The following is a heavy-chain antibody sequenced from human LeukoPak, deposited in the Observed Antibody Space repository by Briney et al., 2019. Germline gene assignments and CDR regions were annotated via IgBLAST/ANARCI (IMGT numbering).Heavy chain of an antibody. J-gene: IGHJ5*02. CDR2: INPNSGVT. CDR3: ARGSPFQWLVHGGWFDP. Sequence: ASVPVSCKTSGYTFTDYHIHWVRQAPGQGLEWMGWINPNSGVTNYAQKFQGRVSMTGDTSNSTGYMELSSLRSDDTAVYYCARGSPFQWLVHGGWFDPWGQGTLVTVSS. V-gene: IGHV1-2*02. CDR1: GYTFTDYH. D-gene: IGHD6-19*01.